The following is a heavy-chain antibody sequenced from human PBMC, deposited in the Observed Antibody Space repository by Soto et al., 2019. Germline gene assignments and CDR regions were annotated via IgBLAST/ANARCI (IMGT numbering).Heavy chain of an antibody. Sequence: QVQLQESGPGLVKPSETLSLTCTVSGGSISSYYWSWIRQPPGKGLEWIGYIYYSGSTNYNPSLKSRVTISVDTSKNQFALKLSSVTAADTAVYYCARHRGNYDYIWGSRAGGVDYWGQGTLVTVSS. J-gene: IGHJ4*02. CDR2: IYYSGST. CDR1: GGSISSYY. V-gene: IGHV4-59*08. D-gene: IGHD3-16*01. CDR3: ARHRGNYDYIWGSRAGGVDY.